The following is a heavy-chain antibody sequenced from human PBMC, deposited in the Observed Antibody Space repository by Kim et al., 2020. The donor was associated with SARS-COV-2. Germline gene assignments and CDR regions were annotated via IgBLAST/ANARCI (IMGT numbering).Heavy chain of an antibody. J-gene: IGHJ6*02. V-gene: IGHV4-61*01. Sequence: SETLSLTCTVSGGSVSSGSYYWSWIRQPPGKGLEWIGYIYYSGSTNYNPSLKSRVTISVDTSKNQFSLKLSSVTAADTAVYYCARGEITMVRGWAIGVWGQGTTVTVSS. CDR1: GGSVSSGSYY. D-gene: IGHD3-10*01. CDR2: IYYSGST. CDR3: ARGEITMVRGWAIGV.